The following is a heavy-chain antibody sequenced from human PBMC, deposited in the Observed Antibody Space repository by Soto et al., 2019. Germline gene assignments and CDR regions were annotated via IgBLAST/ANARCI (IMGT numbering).Heavy chain of an antibody. J-gene: IGHJ4*02. V-gene: IGHV1-3*01. CDR2: INAGNGNT. CDR3: ARRVGSAFDY. Sequence: ASVKGSCTASGYTFTGDYMHCVRQAPGQGLEWMGWINAGNGNTKYSQKFQGRVTITRDTSASTAYMELSSLRSEDTAVYYCARRVGSAFDYWGQGTLVTVSS. D-gene: IGHD6-25*01. CDR1: GYTFTGDY.